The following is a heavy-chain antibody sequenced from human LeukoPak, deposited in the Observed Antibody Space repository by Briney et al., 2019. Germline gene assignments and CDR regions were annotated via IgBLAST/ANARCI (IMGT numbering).Heavy chain of an antibody. D-gene: IGHD3-22*01. CDR2: INPSGGST. CDR1: GYTFTSCY. Sequence: ASVKVSCKASGYTFTSCYMHWVRQAPGQGLEWMGIINPSGGSTSYAQKFQGRVTMTRDTSTSTVYMELSSLRSEDTAVYYCARPFYDSSAHYDWYFDYWGQGTLVTVSS. J-gene: IGHJ4*02. CDR3: ARPFYDSSAHYDWYFDY. V-gene: IGHV1-46*03.